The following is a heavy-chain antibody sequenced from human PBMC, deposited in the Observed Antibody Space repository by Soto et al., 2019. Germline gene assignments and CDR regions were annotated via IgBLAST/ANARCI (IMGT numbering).Heavy chain of an antibody. V-gene: IGHV3-7*05. J-gene: IGHJ4*02. CDR1: GFTFSTYW. CDR2: IKEDGSET. Sequence: EVQLVDSGGDLVQPGGSLRLSCAASGFTFSTYWMSWVRQAPGKGLEWVANIKEDGSETYYADSVRGRFTISRDNAKNSLYLQMTSLRVEDTALYYCAKDVRWGEGTLVTVSS. CDR3: AKDVR.